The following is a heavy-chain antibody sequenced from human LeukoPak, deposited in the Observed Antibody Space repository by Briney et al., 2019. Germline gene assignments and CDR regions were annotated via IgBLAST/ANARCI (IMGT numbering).Heavy chain of an antibody. D-gene: IGHD6-19*01. V-gene: IGHV4-39*01. Sequence: SETLSLTCTVSGGSISSSTFYWGWIRQSPGKGPEWIGRINHGGSADYSPSLKSRVTLSVDTSRNQFSLTLIFVTAADTAMYYCARHRITLAATDYWGQGALVIVSS. J-gene: IGHJ4*02. CDR3: ARHRITLAATDY. CDR1: GGSISSSTFY. CDR2: INHGGSA.